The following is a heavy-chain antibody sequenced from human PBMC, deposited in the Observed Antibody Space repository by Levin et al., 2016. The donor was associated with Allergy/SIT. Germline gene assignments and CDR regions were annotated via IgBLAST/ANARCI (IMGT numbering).Heavy chain of an antibody. CDR1: GYTFTSYA. D-gene: IGHD6-19*01. Sequence: ASVKVSCKASGYTFTSYAIHWVRQAPGQRLEWMGWINTGNDNTKYSPKFQGRVTITRDTSASTAYMELSSLRSEDTAVYYCARDVAVAYDAFDIWGQGTMVTVSS. V-gene: IGHV1-3*04. CDR2: INTGNDNT. J-gene: IGHJ3*02. CDR3: ARDVAVAYDAFDI.